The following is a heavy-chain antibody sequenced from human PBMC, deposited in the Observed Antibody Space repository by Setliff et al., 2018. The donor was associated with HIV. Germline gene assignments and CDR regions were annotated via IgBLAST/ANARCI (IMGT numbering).Heavy chain of an antibody. CDR2: IDRDARTT. J-gene: IGHJ2*01. Sequence: GGSLRLSCAASGFTFSRYWMHWVRQVPGKGLVWVSRIDRDARTTTYADSVKGRFTITRDNAKNTLFLEMNSLRAEDTAVYYCARGIVATIGFWYFDVWGRGSLVTVSS. CDR3: ARGIVATIGFWYFDV. CDR1: GFTFSRYW. V-gene: IGHV3-74*01. D-gene: IGHD5-12*01.